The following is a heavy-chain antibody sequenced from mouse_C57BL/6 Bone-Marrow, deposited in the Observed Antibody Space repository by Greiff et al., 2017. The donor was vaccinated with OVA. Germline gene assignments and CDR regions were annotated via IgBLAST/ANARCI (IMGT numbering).Heavy chain of an antibody. J-gene: IGHJ4*01. V-gene: IGHV1-42*01. D-gene: IGHD2-12*01. CDR1: GYSFTGYY. CDR2: INPSTGGT. Sequence: VQLQQSGPELVKPGASVKISCKASGYSFTGYYMNWVKQSPEKSLEWIGEINPSTGGTTYNQKFKAKATLTVDKSSSTAYMQLKSLTSEDSAVYYCASLRRGDYYAMDYWGQGTSVTVSS. CDR3: ASLRRGDYYAMDY.